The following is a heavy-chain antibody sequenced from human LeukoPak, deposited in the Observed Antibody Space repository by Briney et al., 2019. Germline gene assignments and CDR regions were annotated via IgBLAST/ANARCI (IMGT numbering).Heavy chain of an antibody. CDR2: IKQDGSEK. Sequence: PGGSLRLSCAASGFTFSSYWMSWVRQAPGKGLEWVANIKQDGSEKYYVDSVKGRFTISRDNAKNSLYLQMNSLRAEDTAVYYCARDTVTTLAYYYYGMDVWGQGTTVTVSS. CDR3: ARDTVTTLAYYYYGMDV. D-gene: IGHD4-11*01. V-gene: IGHV3-7*01. CDR1: GFTFSSYW. J-gene: IGHJ6*02.